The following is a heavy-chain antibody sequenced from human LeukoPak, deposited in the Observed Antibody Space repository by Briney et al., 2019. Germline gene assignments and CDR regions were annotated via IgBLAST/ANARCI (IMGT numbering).Heavy chain of an antibody. CDR2: IHRDDKT. V-gene: IGHV3-69-1*01. CDR3: ARDHDYSNYVVY. Sequence: PGGSLRLSCAASGFTFTSYSMNWVRQAPGKGLEWVSFIHRDDKTYYADSVKGRFTISRDNAKNSLYLQMNSLRAEDTAVYYCARDHDYSNYVVYWGQGTLVTVSS. J-gene: IGHJ4*02. D-gene: IGHD4-11*01. CDR1: GFTFTSYS.